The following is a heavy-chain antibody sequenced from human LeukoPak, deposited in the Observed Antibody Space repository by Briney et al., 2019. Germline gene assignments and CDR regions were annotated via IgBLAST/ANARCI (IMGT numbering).Heavy chain of an antibody. Sequence: SETLSLTCTVSGGSISSGSYYWSWIRQPAGKGLEWIGRIYTSGSTNYNPSLKSRVTISVDTSKNQFSLKLSSVTAADTAVYYCARVAYYYDSSGYFYYYYYMDVWGKGTTVTVSS. CDR2: IYTSGST. D-gene: IGHD3-22*01. CDR1: GGSISSGSYY. CDR3: ARVAYYYDSSGYFYYYYYMDV. V-gene: IGHV4-61*02. J-gene: IGHJ6*03.